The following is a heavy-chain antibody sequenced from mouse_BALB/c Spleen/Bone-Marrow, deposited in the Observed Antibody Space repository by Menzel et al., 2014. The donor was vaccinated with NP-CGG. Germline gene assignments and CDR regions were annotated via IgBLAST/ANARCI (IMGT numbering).Heavy chain of an antibody. V-gene: IGHV1-14*01. Sequence: EVQLQQSGPELVKPGASVKMSCKASGYTFTSYVMHWVKQKPGQGLEWIGYINPHNDGTKYNEKFKGKATLTSDNSSSTAYMELSSLTSEDSAVYYCARRGRIAEALGYWGQGTTLTVSS. CDR3: ARRGRIAEALGY. CDR1: GYTFTSYV. CDR2: INPHNDGT. D-gene: IGHD6-1*01. J-gene: IGHJ2*01.